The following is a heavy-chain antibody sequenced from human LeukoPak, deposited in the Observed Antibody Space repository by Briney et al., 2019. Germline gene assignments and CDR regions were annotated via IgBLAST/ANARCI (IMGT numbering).Heavy chain of an antibody. D-gene: IGHD6-19*01. Sequence: GGSLGLSCAASGFTFSSYAMSWVRQAPGKGLEWVSAISGSGGGTYYSDSVKGRFAISRDNSKNTLYLQMNSLRAEDTAVYYCARAAGNYYYYYGMDVWAQGTTVTVSS. J-gene: IGHJ6*02. CDR2: ISGSGGGT. V-gene: IGHV3-23*01. CDR3: ARAAGNYYYYYGMDV. CDR1: GFTFSSYA.